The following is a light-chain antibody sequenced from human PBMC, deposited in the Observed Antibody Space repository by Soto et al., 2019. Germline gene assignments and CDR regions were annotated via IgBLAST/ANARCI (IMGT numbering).Light chain of an antibody. Sequence: EIVLTQSPATLSLSPGERATLSCRASRSFASSYLAWYQHKPGQAPRFLIYAASSRATGIPDRFSGSGSGTDFSLTISRLEPEDFAVYYCQQYGSSPLTFGGGTKVDIK. CDR1: RSFASSY. V-gene: IGKV3-20*01. J-gene: IGKJ4*01. CDR2: AAS. CDR3: QQYGSSPLT.